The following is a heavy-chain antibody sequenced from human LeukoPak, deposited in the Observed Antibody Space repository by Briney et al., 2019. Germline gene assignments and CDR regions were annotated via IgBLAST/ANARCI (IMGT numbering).Heavy chain of an antibody. CDR3: AKDDHRVVVYY. CDR2: VCGSGGRT. J-gene: IGHJ4*02. Sequence: GVSLSLSRAASGFSFRRYAMSWVRLAPGKGLEWASVVCGSGGRTYYADSVKRRFTISRDNSKTTLYLQMNSLRAEDTAVYYCAKDDHRVVVYYRGQGNLVTASP. D-gene: IGHD3-22*01. CDR1: GFSFRRYA. V-gene: IGHV3-23*01.